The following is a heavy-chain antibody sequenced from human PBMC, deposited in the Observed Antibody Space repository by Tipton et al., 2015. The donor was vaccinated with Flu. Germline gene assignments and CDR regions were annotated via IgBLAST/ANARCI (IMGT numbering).Heavy chain of an antibody. V-gene: IGHV4-61*02. Sequence: TLSLTCTVSGGSISRGSYYYNWIRQPAGEGLEWIGRTYTNANTNYKASLKSRVTISIDRSKNQFSLRLSSVTAADTAMYYCARAAPSITIFGVPSRFDYWGQGTLVTVSS. J-gene: IGHJ4*02. D-gene: IGHD3-3*01. CDR1: GGSISRGSYY. CDR3: ARAAPSITIFGVPSRFDY. CDR2: TYTNANT.